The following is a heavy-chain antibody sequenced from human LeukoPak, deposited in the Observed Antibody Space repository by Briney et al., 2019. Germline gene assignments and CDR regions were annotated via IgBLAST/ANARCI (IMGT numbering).Heavy chain of an antibody. CDR2: IWYDGSNK. J-gene: IGHJ4*02. CDR3: ARECSDGAYGDYYFDY. D-gene: IGHD4-17*01. CDR1: GFTFSSYG. Sequence: PGGSLRLSCAASGFTFSSYGMHWVRQAPGEGLEWVAVIWYDGSNKYYADSVKGRFTISRDNSKNTLYLQMNSLRAEDTAVYYCARECSDGAYGDYYFDYWGQGTLVTVSS. V-gene: IGHV3-33*01.